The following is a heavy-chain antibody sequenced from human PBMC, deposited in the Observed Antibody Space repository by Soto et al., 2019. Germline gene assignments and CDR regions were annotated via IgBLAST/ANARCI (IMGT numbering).Heavy chain of an antibody. D-gene: IGHD3-22*01. V-gene: IGHV4-39*01. CDR1: GGSISSSSYY. CDR3: MLGSGWKDFDY. J-gene: IGHJ4*02. Sequence: SETLSLTCTVSGGSISSSSYYWGWIRQPPGKGLEWIGSIYYSGSTYYDPSLKSRVTISVDTSKNQFSLKLSSVTAADTAVYYCMLGSGWKDFDYWGQGTLVTVS. CDR2: IYYSGST.